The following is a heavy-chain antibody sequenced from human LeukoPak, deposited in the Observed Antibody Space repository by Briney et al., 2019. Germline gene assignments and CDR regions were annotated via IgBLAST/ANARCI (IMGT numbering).Heavy chain of an antibody. J-gene: IGHJ6*02. V-gene: IGHV3-7*01. D-gene: IGHD3-10*01. CDR3: AWYGVTHGLDV. Sequence: SGGSLRLSCAASGFSLSNYWMSWDRQAPGKGLEWVANINQDGSDKYYVDSVMGRFTISKDNAKNSVYLQMNSLRPEDTAIYYCAWYGVTHGLDVWGQGTTVTVSS. CDR1: GFSLSNYW. CDR2: INQDGSDK.